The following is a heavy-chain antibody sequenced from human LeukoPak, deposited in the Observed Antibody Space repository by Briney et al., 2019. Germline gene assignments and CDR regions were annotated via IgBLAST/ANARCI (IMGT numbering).Heavy chain of an antibody. D-gene: IGHD3-10*01. CDR2: INHSGST. CDR1: GWSFSGYY. V-gene: IGHV4-34*01. J-gene: IGHJ4*02. Sequence: ASETLSLTCAVYGWSFSGYYWSWIRQPPGKGLEWIGEINHSGSTNYNPSLKSRVTISVDTSKKQFFLKLSSVTAADTAVYYCARGLGSGSYYNAYWGQGTLVTVSS. CDR3: ARGLGSGSYYNAY.